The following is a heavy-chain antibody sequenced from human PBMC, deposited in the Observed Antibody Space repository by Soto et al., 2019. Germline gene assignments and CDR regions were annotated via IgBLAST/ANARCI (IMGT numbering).Heavy chain of an antibody. CDR2: IIPMFGTA. CDR1: GGTFSTYA. V-gene: IGHV1-69*12. D-gene: IGHD5-12*01. CDR3: ASGIQLWLRRINNGYSG. Sequence: QVQLVQSGAEVKKPESSVKVSCKAPGGTFSTYASSWVRQAPGQGLEWMGGIIPMFGTANYAQRFQDRVTITADESTYTVHMELSSLRSEDTAVYFCASGIQLWLRRINNGYSGWGQGTLVTVSS. J-gene: IGHJ4*02.